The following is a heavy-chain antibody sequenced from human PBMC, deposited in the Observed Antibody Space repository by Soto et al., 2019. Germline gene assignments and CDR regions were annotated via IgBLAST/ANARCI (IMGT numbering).Heavy chain of an antibody. J-gene: IGHJ6*02. CDR2: MSFDGNYI. V-gene: IGHV3-30-3*01. Sequence: QVQLVESGGGVVQPGRSLRLSCAASGFIFSTYSMHWVRQAPGKGLEWVAVMSFDGNYIYYADSVKGRVTISRDNVQNTLHLQMNTLRTEDTATYYCARRHAYDGGKGGYQHRAMDVGGQGTPVTVSS. D-gene: IGHD2-15*01. CDR3: ARRHAYDGGKGGYQHRAMDV. CDR1: GFIFSTYS.